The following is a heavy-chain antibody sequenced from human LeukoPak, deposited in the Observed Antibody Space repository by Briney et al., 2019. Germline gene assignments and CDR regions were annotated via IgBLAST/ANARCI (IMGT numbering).Heavy chain of an antibody. Sequence: ASVKVSCKASGGTFSSYAISWVRQAPGQGLEWMGGIIPIFGTANYAQKFQGRATITADESTSTAYMELSSLRSEDTAVYYCARAGCSGGSCYATNWYFDLWGRGTLVTVSS. J-gene: IGHJ2*01. CDR1: GGTFSSYA. CDR3: ARAGCSGGSCYATNWYFDL. CDR2: IIPIFGTA. V-gene: IGHV1-69*13. D-gene: IGHD2-15*01.